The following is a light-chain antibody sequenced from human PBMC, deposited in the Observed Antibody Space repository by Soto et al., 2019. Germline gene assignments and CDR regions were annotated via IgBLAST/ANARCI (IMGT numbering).Light chain of an antibody. CDR3: SSYTSSSTV. J-gene: IGLJ1*01. Sequence: QSALTQPASVSGSPGQSITISCTGTSSDVGGYNYVSWYQQHPGKAPKLMIYDVSNRPSGVSKRFSGSKSGNTASLTISGLQAEDEADYYCSSYTSSSTVFGTGTKLTVL. V-gene: IGLV2-14*01. CDR2: DVS. CDR1: SSDVGGYNY.